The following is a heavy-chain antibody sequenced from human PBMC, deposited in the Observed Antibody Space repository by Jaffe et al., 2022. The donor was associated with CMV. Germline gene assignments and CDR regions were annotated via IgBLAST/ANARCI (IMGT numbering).Heavy chain of an antibody. CDR2: TKNKAENYAT. V-gene: IGHV3-72*01. Sequence: EVQLVESGGGLVQPGGSLRLSCAASGFSSSAYYMDWVRQAPGKGLEWVGRTKNKAENYATEYVASVKGRFTISRDASQNSLFLQMNSLKTEDTAVYYCARDQRGSYDYWGQGTLVTVSS. CDR1: GFSSSAYY. CDR3: ARDQRGSYDY. D-gene: IGHD3-16*01. J-gene: IGHJ4*02.